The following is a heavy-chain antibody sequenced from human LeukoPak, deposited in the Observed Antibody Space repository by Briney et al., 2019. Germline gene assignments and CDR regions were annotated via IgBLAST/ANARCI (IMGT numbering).Heavy chain of an antibody. CDR1: GFTFRSHG. CDR3: AKDDAWGRYNH. D-gene: IGHD3-16*01. V-gene: IGHV3-23*01. Sequence: PGGSLRLSCAASGFTFRSHGMNWVRQAPGKGVEGVSGISPSGGITYYTDSVKGRFTISRDNSKNTVSLQMNSLRGEDTAVYYCAKDDAWGRYNHWGQGTLVTVSS. J-gene: IGHJ1*01. CDR2: ISPSGGIT.